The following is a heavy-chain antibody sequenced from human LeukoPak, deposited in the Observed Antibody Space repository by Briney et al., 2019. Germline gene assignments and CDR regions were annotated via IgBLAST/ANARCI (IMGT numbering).Heavy chain of an antibody. V-gene: IGHV1-69*05. Sequence: SVKVSCEASVGTFSSYAISWVRQAPGQGLERMGRIIPIFGTANYAQKFQGRVTITTDESTSTAYMELSSLRSEDTAVYYCARDRLWFGEPYYFDYWGQGTLVTVSS. CDR3: ARDRLWFGEPYYFDY. CDR2: IIPIFGTA. CDR1: VGTFSSYA. J-gene: IGHJ4*02. D-gene: IGHD3-10*01.